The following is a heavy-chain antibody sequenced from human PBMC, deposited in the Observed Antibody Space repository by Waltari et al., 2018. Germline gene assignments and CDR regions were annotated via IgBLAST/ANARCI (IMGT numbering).Heavy chain of an antibody. CDR1: GYTFTSYD. CDR3: ARDVTYYDFWSGKGAFDI. CDR2: MNPNSGNT. Sequence: QVQLVQSGAEVKKPGASVKVSCKASGYTFTSYDINWVRQATGQGLEWMGWMNPNSGNTGYAQKFQGRVTMTRNTSISTAYMELSSLRSEDTAVDYCARDVTYYDFWSGKGAFDIWGQGTMVTVSS. J-gene: IGHJ3*02. V-gene: IGHV1-8*01. D-gene: IGHD3-3*01.